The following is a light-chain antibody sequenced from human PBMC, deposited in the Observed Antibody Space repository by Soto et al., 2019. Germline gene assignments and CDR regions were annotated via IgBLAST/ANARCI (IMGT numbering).Light chain of an antibody. Sequence: DIQMTQFPTSLSASVGDRVTISCRASQRIGTYLAWYQQKPGKAPRLLISGASSVQSGVPPRFSGSGSATDFILTISSLRLEDIATYYCQQTASAPPWTFGQGTKVEIK. J-gene: IGKJ1*01. CDR2: GAS. V-gene: IGKV1-39*01. CDR3: QQTASAPPWT. CDR1: QRIGTY.